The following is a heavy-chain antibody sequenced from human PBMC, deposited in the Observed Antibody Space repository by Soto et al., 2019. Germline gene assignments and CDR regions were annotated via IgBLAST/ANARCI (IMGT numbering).Heavy chain of an antibody. D-gene: IGHD1-26*01. Sequence: GSSVKVSCKASGYTFTSYGISWVRQAPGQGLEWMGWISAYNGNTNYAQKLQGRVTMTTDTSTSTAYMELRSLRSDDTAVYYCARETSGSYFPYYYYYYGMDVWGQGTTVTVSS. CDR3: ARETSGSYFPYYYYYYGMDV. CDR1: GYTFTSYG. CDR2: ISAYNGNT. J-gene: IGHJ6*02. V-gene: IGHV1-18*04.